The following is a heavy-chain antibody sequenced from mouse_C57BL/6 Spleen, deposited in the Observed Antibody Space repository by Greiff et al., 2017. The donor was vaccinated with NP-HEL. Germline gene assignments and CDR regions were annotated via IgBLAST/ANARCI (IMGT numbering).Heavy chain of an antibody. CDR3: ANMVTTRVDY. CDR2: IHPNSGST. Sequence: QVQLQQPGAELVKPGASVKLSCKAYGYTFTSYWMHWVKQRPGHGLEWIGMIHPNSGSTNYNEKFKSKATLTVDKSSSTAYRQLSSLTSEDSAVYYCANMVTTRVDYWGQGTTLTVSS. D-gene: IGHD2-2*01. V-gene: IGHV1-64*01. CDR1: GYTFTSYW. J-gene: IGHJ2*01.